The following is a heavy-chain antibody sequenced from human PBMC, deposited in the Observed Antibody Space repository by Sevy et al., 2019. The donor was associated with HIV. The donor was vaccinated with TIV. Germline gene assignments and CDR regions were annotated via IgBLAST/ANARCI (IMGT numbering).Heavy chain of an antibody. CDR2: INPNSGGT. Sequence: ASVMVSCKASGYTFTGYYMHWVRQAPGQGLEWMGWINPNSGGTNYAQKFQGRVTMTRDTSISTAYMELSRLRSDDTAVYYCAREYCSSTSCYDDAFDIWGQGTMVTVSS. D-gene: IGHD2-2*01. V-gene: IGHV1-2*02. CDR3: AREYCSSTSCYDDAFDI. CDR1: GYTFTGYY. J-gene: IGHJ3*02.